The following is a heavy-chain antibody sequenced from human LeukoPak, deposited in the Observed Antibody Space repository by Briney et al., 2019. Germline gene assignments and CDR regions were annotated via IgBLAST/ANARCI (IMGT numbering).Heavy chain of an antibody. CDR2: INHSGST. J-gene: IGHJ5*02. CDR1: GGSFSGYY. Sequence: SETLSLTCAVYGGSFSGYYWSWIRQPPGKGLEWIGEINHSGSTNYNPSLKSRVTISVDTSKNQFSLKLSSVTAADTAVYYCARSPSGVGYSYGNWFDPWGQGTLVTVSS. CDR3: ARSPSGVGYSYGNWFDP. D-gene: IGHD5-18*01. V-gene: IGHV4-34*01.